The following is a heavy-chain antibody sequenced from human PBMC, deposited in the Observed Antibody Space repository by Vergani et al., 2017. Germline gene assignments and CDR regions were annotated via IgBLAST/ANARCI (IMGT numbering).Heavy chain of an antibody. CDR3: ARDLLPGTLLLLAY. Sequence: EVQLVESGGGLVQPGGSLRLSCAASGFRFSVYSMNWVRQAPGKGLEWISYITSDIRTIKYADSVKGRFTISRDNAKNSLYLQMNNLRVEDTAVYYCARDLLPGTLLLLAYWGQGTLISVSS. J-gene: IGHJ4*02. V-gene: IGHV3-48*04. CDR1: GFRFSVYS. CDR2: ITSDIRTI. D-gene: IGHD1-7*01.